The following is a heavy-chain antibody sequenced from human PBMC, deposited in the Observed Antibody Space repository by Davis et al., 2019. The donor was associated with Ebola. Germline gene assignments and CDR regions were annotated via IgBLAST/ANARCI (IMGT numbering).Heavy chain of an antibody. CDR3: ARGVGEFIDY. D-gene: IGHD3-10*01. Sequence: GESLKISCAASGFTFSSYWMSWVRQAPGKGLEWVANIKQDGSEKYYVDSVKGRFTISRDNAKNSLYLQMNSLRAEDTAVYYCARGVGEFIDYWGQGTLVTVSS. CDR2: IKQDGSEK. CDR1: GFTFSSYW. J-gene: IGHJ4*02. V-gene: IGHV3-7*01.